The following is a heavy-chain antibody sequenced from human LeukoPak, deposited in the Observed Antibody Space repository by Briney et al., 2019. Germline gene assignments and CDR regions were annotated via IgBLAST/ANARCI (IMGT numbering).Heavy chain of an antibody. V-gene: IGHV4-4*07. Sequence: SETLSLTCTVSGGSISSYYWSWIRQPAGKGLEWIGRIYTSGSTNYNPSLKSRVTMSVDTSKNQFSLKLSSVTAADTAVYYCARDRHSSSWYTWDNWFDPWGQGTLVTVSS. CDR1: GGSISSYY. D-gene: IGHD6-13*01. CDR2: IYTSGST. J-gene: IGHJ5*02. CDR3: ARDRHSSSWYTWDNWFDP.